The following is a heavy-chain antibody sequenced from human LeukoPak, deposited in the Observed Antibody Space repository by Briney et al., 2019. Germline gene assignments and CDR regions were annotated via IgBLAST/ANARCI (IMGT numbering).Heavy chain of an antibody. CDR2: ISSSLDSNI. CDR1: GFTFNVYS. D-gene: IGHD4-17*01. J-gene: IGHJ3*02. Sequence: GGSLRLSCAASGFTFNVYSMNWVRQAPGKGLEWVSFISSSLDSNIYYADSVKGRFTISRDNAKNSLYLQMNSLRAEDTAVYYCARDQGNYGDYFGAFDIWGQGTMVTVSS. V-gene: IGHV3-48*01. CDR3: ARDQGNYGDYFGAFDI.